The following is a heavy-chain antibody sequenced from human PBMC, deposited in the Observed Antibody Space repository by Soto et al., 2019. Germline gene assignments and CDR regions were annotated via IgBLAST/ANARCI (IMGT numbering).Heavy chain of an antibody. V-gene: IGHV1-2*04. Sequence: QVQLVQSGAEVKKPGASVKVSCKASGYTFTGYYMHWVRQAPGQGLECMGWINPNSGGTNYAQKFQGWVTMTRDTSISTAYMELSRLRSDDTAVYYCARAPYGDYGDGWYFDLWGRGTLVTVSS. CDR2: INPNSGGT. CDR1: GYTFTGYY. D-gene: IGHD4-17*01. CDR3: ARAPYGDYGDGWYFDL. J-gene: IGHJ2*01.